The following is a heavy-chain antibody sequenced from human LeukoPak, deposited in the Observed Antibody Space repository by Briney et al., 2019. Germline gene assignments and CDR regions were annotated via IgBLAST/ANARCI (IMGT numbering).Heavy chain of an antibody. CDR1: GFTFSSYG. Sequence: GRSLRLSCAASGFTFSSYGMHWVRQAPGKELEWVAVISYDGSNKYYADSVKGRFTISRDNSKNTLYLQMNSLGAEDTAVYYCAKDKLGMEYYFDYWGQGTLVTVSS. J-gene: IGHJ4*02. D-gene: IGHD7-27*01. V-gene: IGHV3-30*18. CDR3: AKDKLGMEYYFDY. CDR2: ISYDGSNK.